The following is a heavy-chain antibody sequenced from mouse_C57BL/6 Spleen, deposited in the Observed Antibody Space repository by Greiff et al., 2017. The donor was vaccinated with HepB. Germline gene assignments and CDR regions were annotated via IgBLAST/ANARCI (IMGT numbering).Heavy chain of an antibody. Sequence: VQLQQSGAELVRPGASVTLSCKASGYTFTDYEMHWVKQTPVHGLEWIGAIDPETGGTAYNQKFKGKAILTTDKSSSTAYMELCSLTSEDSAVYYCTSLNGDVFAYWGQGALVTVAA. J-gene: IGHJ3*01. D-gene: IGHD4-1*01. CDR1: GYTFTDYE. CDR3: TSLNGDVFAY. CDR2: IDPETGGT. V-gene: IGHV1-15*01.